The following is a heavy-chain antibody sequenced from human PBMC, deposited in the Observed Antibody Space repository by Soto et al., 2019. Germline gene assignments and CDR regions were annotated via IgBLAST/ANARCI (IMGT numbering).Heavy chain of an antibody. CDR2: ISSSSSTI. D-gene: IGHD3-16*02. V-gene: IGHV3-48*02. J-gene: IGHJ6*02. Sequence: PGGSLRLSCAASGFTFSSYSMNWVRQAPGKGLEWVSYISSSSSTIYYADSVKGRFTISRDNAKNSLYLQMNSLRDEDTAVYYCAREIMITFGGVIAPAYGMDVWGQGTTVTVSS. CDR3: AREIMITFGGVIAPAYGMDV. CDR1: GFTFSSYS.